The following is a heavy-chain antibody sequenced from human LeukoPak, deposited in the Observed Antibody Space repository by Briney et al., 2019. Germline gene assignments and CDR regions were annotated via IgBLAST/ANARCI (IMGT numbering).Heavy chain of an antibody. CDR3: AKEDNSDAFDI. V-gene: IGHV3-9*03. D-gene: IGHD1-1*01. CDR2: ISWNSGSI. CDR1: GFTFDDYA. Sequence: GGSLRLSCAASGFTFDDYAMHWVRQAPGKGLEWVSGISWNSGSIGYADSVKGRFTTSRDNAKNSLYLQMNSLRAEDMALYYCAKEDNSDAFDIWGQGTMVTVSS. J-gene: IGHJ3*02.